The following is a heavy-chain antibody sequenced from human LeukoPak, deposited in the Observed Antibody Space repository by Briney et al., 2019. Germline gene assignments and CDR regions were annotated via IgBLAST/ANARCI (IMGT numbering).Heavy chain of an antibody. J-gene: IGHJ4*02. CDR3: ARAAYGDYYFDY. V-gene: IGHV3-21*01. CDR1: GFTFSSYS. Sequence: GGSLRLSCAASGFTFSSYSMSWVRQAPGKGLEWVSSISSSSSYIYYADSVKGRFTISRDNAKNSLYPQMNSLRAEDTAVYYCARAAYGDYYFDYWGQGTLVTVSS. CDR2: ISSSSSYI. D-gene: IGHD4-17*01.